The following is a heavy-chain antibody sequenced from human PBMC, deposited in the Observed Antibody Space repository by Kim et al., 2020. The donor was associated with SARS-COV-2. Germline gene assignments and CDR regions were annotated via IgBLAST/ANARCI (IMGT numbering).Heavy chain of an antibody. Sequence: SETLSLTCTVSGGSISSGGYYWSWIRQHPGKGLEWIGYIYYSGSTYYNPSLKSRVTISVDTSKNQFSLKLSSVTAADTAVYYCARERAPTLRYFDWTQYGYCDLGGRGTLLTVST. J-gene: IGHJ2*01. CDR3: ARERAPTLRYFDWTQYGYCDL. CDR1: GGSISSGGYY. V-gene: IGHV4-31*03. CDR2: IYYSGST. D-gene: IGHD3-9*01.